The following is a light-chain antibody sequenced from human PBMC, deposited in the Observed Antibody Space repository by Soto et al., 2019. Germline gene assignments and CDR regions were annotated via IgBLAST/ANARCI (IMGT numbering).Light chain of an antibody. CDR3: HQRQSWPRT. J-gene: IGKJ1*01. V-gene: IGKV3-11*01. CDR1: QYINTR. CDR2: QTS. Sequence: EIVLTQSPATLSSFPGDRVTLSCRASQYINTRLALYQHRPGQSPRLLIYQTSLRAAGIPARFSASGSGTDFTLTISDVQPEDFALYYCHQRQSWPRTFGQGTKVDI.